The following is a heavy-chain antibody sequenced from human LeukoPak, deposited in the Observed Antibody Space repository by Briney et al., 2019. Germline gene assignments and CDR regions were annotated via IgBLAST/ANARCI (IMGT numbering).Heavy chain of an antibody. D-gene: IGHD5-18*01. CDR2: IYPGDSDT. CDR3: ARLPRDVDTAMGSDY. Sequence: GESLKISWKGSGYSFTSYWIGWVRQMPGKGLEWMGIIYPGDSDTRYSPSFQAQATISADKSSSTAYLQWSSLKASDTAMYYCARLPRDVDTAMGSDYWGQGTLVTVSS. V-gene: IGHV5-51*01. J-gene: IGHJ4*02. CDR1: GYSFTSYW.